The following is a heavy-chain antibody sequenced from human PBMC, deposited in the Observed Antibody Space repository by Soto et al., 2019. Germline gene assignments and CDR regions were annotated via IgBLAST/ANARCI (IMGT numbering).Heavy chain of an antibody. V-gene: IGHV4-34*01. CDR3: AKWYTAMVHDAFDI. D-gene: IGHD5-18*01. Sequence: QVQLQQWGAGLLKPSETLSLTCAVYGGSFSGYYWSWIRQPPGKGLEWIGEINHSGSTNYNPSLKGRVTISVDTSKNQFTLKLSSVTAADTAVYYCAKWYTAMVHDAFDIWGQGTMVTVSS. CDR1: GGSFSGYY. J-gene: IGHJ3*02. CDR2: INHSGST.